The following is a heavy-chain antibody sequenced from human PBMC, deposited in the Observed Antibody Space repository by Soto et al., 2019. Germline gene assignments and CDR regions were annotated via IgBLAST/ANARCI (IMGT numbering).Heavy chain of an antibody. J-gene: IGHJ4*02. Sequence: QVQLVQSGGGVVQPGKSLRLSCAASGFTFSTYAFHWVHQAPGKGLVWVSIISNDGSTQFHSESVKGRFTISRDNSRNTLYLQMNSLRPEDTAVYYCARGPLRIVGPDPYLDYCGQGTLVTVSS. CDR3: ARGPLRIVGPDPYLDY. D-gene: IGHD2-21*01. CDR1: GFTFSTYA. V-gene: IGHV3-30*03. CDR2: ISNDGSTQ.